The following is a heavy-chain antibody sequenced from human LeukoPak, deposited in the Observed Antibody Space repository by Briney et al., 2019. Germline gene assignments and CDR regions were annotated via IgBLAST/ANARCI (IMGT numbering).Heavy chain of an antibody. D-gene: IGHD3-22*01. CDR2: INPNSGGT. Sequence: ASVKVSCKASGYTFTGYYMHWVRQAPGQGLEWMGWINPNSGGTNYAQKFQGRVTKTRDTSISTAYMELSRLRSDDTAVYYCARVASYDSSGYGQDYRGQGTLVTVSS. J-gene: IGHJ4*02. CDR3: ARVASYDSSGYGQDY. V-gene: IGHV1-2*02. CDR1: GYTFTGYY.